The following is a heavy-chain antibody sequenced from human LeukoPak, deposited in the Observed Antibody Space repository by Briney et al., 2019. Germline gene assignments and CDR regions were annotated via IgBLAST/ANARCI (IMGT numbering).Heavy chain of an antibody. CDR3: ASGPHDDGSGSYYVQFDY. J-gene: IGHJ4*02. V-gene: IGHV4-59*08. Sequence: SEALSLTCTVSGGSISSYYWSWIRQPPGKGLEWIGYIYYSGSTNYNPSLKSRVTISVETSKNQFSLKLSSVTAADTAVYYCASGPHDDGSGSYYVQFDYWGQGTLATVSS. CDR2: IYYSGST. CDR1: GGSISSYY. D-gene: IGHD3-10*01.